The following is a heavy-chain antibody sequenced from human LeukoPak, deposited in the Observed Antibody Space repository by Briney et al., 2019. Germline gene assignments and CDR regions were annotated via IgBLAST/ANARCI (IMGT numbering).Heavy chain of an antibody. CDR2: INPNSDGT. Sequence: ASVSLSSTASGYTFTVYYMHGVPQAPGQGRERMGWINPNSDGTNYTQKFQGWVAITRHTPSSTAYRELSRLRGGNPPVFFFARGGPRRGLGFYYFEYWGHGTLVTVSP. CDR1: GYTFTVYY. J-gene: IGHJ4*01. D-gene: IGHD3-10*01. CDR3: ARGGPRRGLGFYYFEY. V-gene: IGHV1-2*04.